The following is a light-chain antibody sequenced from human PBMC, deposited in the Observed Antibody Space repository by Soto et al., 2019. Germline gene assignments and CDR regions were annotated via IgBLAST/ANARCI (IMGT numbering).Light chain of an antibody. CDR1: SSDIGSYNR. J-gene: IGLJ1*01. V-gene: IGLV2-18*02. CDR2: EVN. Sequence: QSVLTQPASVSGSPGQSITISCTGTSSDIGSYNRVSWYQQPPDTAPKLIIYEVNNRPSGVPDRFSGSKSGNTASLTISGLQAEDEADYYCQSYDSSLSGYVFGTGTKVTVL. CDR3: QSYDSSLSGYV.